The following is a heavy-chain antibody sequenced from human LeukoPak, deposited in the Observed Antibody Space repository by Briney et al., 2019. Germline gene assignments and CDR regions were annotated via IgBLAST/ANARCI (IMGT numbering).Heavy chain of an antibody. J-gene: IGHJ4*02. CDR3: ARHSWGLYSYFDY. CDR1: GGSISRYY. CDR2: IYTSGST. Sequence: SETLSLTCTVSGGSISRYYWSWIRQPPGKGLEWIGYIYTSGSTNYNPSLKSRVTISVDTSKNQFSLKLSSVTAADTAVYYCARHSWGLYSYFDYWGQGTLVPVSS. V-gene: IGHV4-4*09. D-gene: IGHD7-27*01.